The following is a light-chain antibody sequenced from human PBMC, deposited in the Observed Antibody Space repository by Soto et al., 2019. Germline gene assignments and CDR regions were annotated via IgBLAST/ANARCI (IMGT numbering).Light chain of an antibody. J-gene: IGLJ2*01. CDR2: EVR. CDR3: TSYTSKSSLI. CDR1: MRDVGAYNL. Sequence: QSVLTQPASASGSPGQSITISCAGTMRDVGAYNLVSWYQQHPGRAPQLIIYEVRNRPSGISFRFSGSKSGNTASLTISGLQAEDEADYYCTSYTSKSSLIFGGGTKLTVL. V-gene: IGLV2-14*01.